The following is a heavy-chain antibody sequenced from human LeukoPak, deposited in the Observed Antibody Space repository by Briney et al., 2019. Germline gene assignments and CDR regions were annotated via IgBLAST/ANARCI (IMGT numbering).Heavy chain of an antibody. J-gene: IGHJ6*02. CDR2: IGTAGDT. V-gene: IGHV3-13*04. CDR3: ARAPGIAVAGTHRSYYYGMDV. Sequence: GGSLRLSCAASGFTLSSYDMHWVRQATGKGLEWVSAIGTAGDTYYPGSVKGRFTISRENAKNSLYLQMNSLRAGDTAVYYCARAPGIAVAGTHRSYYYGMDVWGQGTTVTVSS. D-gene: IGHD6-19*01. CDR1: GFTLSSYD.